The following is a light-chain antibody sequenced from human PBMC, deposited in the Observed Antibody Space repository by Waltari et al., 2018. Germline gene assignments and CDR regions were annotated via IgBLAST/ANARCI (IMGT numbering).Light chain of an antibody. V-gene: IGKV3D-15*01. J-gene: IGKJ1*01. Sequence: IVMTQSLATLSLSPGESANLSCRASQSVRSTFAWFQQKPGQPSRLLIYGQSTRDTGIPARFTGSGSGTEFSLTISSLQPEDFATYYCQQYDYWPWTFGQGTRVETK. CDR1: QSVRST. CDR3: QQYDYWPWT. CDR2: GQS.